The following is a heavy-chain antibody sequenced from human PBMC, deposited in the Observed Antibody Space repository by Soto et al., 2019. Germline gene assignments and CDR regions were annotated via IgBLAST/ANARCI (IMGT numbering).Heavy chain of an antibody. J-gene: IGHJ4*02. Sequence: PSETLSLTCTVSGGSISSYYWSWIRQPPGKGLEWIGYIYYSGSTYYNPSLKSRVTISVDTSKNQFSLKLSSVTAADTAVYYCARRGTTYYYDNSGYSNLYYFDYWGQGALVTVSS. D-gene: IGHD3-22*01. CDR3: ARRGTTYYYDNSGYSNLYYFDY. CDR2: IYYSGST. CDR1: GGSISSYY. V-gene: IGHV4-59*04.